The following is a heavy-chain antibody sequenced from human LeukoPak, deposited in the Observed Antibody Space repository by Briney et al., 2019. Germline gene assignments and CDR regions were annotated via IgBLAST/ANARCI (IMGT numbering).Heavy chain of an antibody. V-gene: IGHV3-74*01. J-gene: IGHJ4*02. D-gene: IGHD3-22*01. CDR1: GFTFSSYW. Sequence: GGSLILSCAASGFTFSSYWMYWVRQAPGKGLVWVSRISSDGSSRSYADSVKGRFTISRDNAKNTLELKMNSLKAEDTAAYYCATEDSSYYYSFGYWGQGTLVTVSS. CDR3: ATEDSSYYYSFGY. CDR2: ISSDGSSR.